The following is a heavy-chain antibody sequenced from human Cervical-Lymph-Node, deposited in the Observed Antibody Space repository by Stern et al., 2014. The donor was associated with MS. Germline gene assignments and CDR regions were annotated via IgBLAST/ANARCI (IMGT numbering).Heavy chain of an antibody. CDR3: ARDRRGVGAIDY. D-gene: IGHD1-26*01. CDR1: GFTFSSYG. V-gene: IGHV3-33*01. J-gene: IGHJ4*02. Sequence: QVQLVQSGGGVVQPGRSLRLSCAASGFTFSSYGMHWVRQAPGKGLEWVAVIWYDGSNKYYADSVKGRFTISRDNSKNTLYLQMNSLRAEDTAVYYCARDRRGVGAIDYWGQGTLVTVSS. CDR2: IWYDGSNK.